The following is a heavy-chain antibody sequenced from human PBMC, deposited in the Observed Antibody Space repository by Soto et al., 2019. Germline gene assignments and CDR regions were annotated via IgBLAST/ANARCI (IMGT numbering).Heavy chain of an antibody. CDR2: FDPEDGET. CDR3: ATVDFWSGYPDY. Sequence: ASVKVSCKVSGYTLTELSMHWVRQAPGKGLEWMGGFDPEDGETIYAQKFQGRVTMTEDTSTDTAYMGLSSLRSEDTAVYYCATVDFWSGYPDYWGQGTLVTVSS. V-gene: IGHV1-24*01. D-gene: IGHD3-3*01. J-gene: IGHJ4*02. CDR1: GYTLTELS.